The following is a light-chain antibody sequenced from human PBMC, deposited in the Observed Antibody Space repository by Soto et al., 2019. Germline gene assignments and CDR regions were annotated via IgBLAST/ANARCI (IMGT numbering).Light chain of an antibody. Sequence: QSVLTQPPSASGSPGQSVTISCTGTSSDVGGYNYVSWYQQHPGKAPKVLIYEVSKRPSGVPDRFSGSKSGNTASLTVSGLQAEDEAAYSCSSYAGSNNLVFGGGTKLTV. V-gene: IGLV2-8*01. CDR1: SSDVGGYNY. J-gene: IGLJ3*02. CDR3: SSYAGSNNLV. CDR2: EVS.